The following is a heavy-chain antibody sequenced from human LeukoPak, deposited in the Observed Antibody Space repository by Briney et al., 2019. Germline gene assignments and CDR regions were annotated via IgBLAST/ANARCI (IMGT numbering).Heavy chain of an antibody. D-gene: IGHD2-15*01. V-gene: IGHV1-2*02. CDR1: GYTFTVYY. CDR2: INTKSGGT. CDR3: ARSQESCSGGTCPGDY. Sequence: GASVKVSCKASGYTFTVYYMQWVRQAPGQGPEWMGWINTKSGGTKYQGRVTMTRDTSINTAYMELSSLTFDDTAVYYCARSQESCSGGTCPGDYWGQGTLVTVSS. J-gene: IGHJ4*02.